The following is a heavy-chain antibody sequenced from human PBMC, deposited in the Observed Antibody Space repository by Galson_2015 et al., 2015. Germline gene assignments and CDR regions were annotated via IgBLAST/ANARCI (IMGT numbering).Heavy chain of an antibody. Sequence: SVKVSCKASGYTFTSNYLHWVRQAPGQGLEWMGIINPSGGSTSYAQKFQGRVTMTRDTSTTTVYMELSSLRSDDTAVYYCARWSGSYYDCWGQRALVTVSS. D-gene: IGHD1-26*01. J-gene: IGHJ4*02. CDR3: ARWSGSYYDC. CDR2: INPSGGST. CDR1: GYTFTSNY. V-gene: IGHV1-46*01.